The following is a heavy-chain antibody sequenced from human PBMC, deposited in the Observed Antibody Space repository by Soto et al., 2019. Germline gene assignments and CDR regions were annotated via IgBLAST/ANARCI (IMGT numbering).Heavy chain of an antibody. J-gene: IGHJ6*02. CDR1: GYTLTELS. D-gene: IGHD3-10*01. Sequence: ASVKVSCKVSGYTLTELSMHWVRQAPGKGLEWMGGFDPEDGETIYAQKFQGRVTMTEDTSTDTAYMELSSLRSEDTAVYYCAAARPLVRGVISPPYYYYGMDVWGQGTTVTVSS. V-gene: IGHV1-24*01. CDR3: AAARPLVRGVISPPYYYYGMDV. CDR2: FDPEDGET.